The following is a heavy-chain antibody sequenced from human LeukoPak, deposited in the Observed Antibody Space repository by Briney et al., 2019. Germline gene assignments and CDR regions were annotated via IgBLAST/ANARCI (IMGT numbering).Heavy chain of an antibody. CDR2: IYYSGST. Sequence: SETLSLTCTVSGGSISSYYWSWIRQPPGKGLEWIGYIYYSGSTNYNPSLKSRVTMSVDTSKNQFSLKLSSVTAADTAVYYCARETVVVPAAIDWFDPWGQGTLVTVSS. D-gene: IGHD2-2*02. CDR3: ARETVVVPAAIDWFDP. J-gene: IGHJ5*02. CDR1: GGSISSYY. V-gene: IGHV4-59*12.